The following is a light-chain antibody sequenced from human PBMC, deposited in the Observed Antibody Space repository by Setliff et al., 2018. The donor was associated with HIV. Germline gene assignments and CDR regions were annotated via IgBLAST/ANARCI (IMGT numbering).Light chain of an antibody. CDR2: EVT. V-gene: IGLV2-14*01. J-gene: IGLJ1*01. CDR3: TSYTSSNTYV. CDR1: TSDVGAYDY. Sequence: QSVLTQPASVSRSPGQSVTIACTGITSDVGAYDYVSWYQQYPGKAPKLLIYEVTNRPSGISNRFSASKSGNTAFLTISGVRPEDEADYFCTSYTSSNTYVFGSGTKVTVL.